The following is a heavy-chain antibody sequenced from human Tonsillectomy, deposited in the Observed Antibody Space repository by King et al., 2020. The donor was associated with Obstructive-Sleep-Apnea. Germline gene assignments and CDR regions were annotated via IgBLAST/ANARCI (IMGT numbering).Heavy chain of an antibody. D-gene: IGHD6-19*01. V-gene: IGHV1-2*02. CDR2: INPNSGDT. CDR3: ASRPNCGWLY. CDR1: GYTFTGHY. Sequence: VQLVQSGAEVKKPGASVKVSCKASGYTFTGHYMHWVRQAPGQGLEWMGWINPNSGDTNYAQKFQGRVTMTRDTSINTAYMELSWLRSDDTAVYSCASRPNCGWLYWRQGTLVTVSS. J-gene: IGHJ4*02.